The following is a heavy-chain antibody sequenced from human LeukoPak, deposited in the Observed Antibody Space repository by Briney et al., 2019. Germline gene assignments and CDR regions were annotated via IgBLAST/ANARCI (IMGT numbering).Heavy chain of an antibody. CDR3: ARGAVVPAAMGADY. D-gene: IGHD2-2*01. J-gene: IGHJ4*02. Sequence: SVKVSCKASGGAFSSYAISWVRQAPGQGLEWMGGIIPIFGTANYAQKFQGRVTITTDESTSTAYMELSSLRSEDTAVYYCARGAVVPAAMGADYWGQGTLVTVSS. CDR2: IIPIFGTA. V-gene: IGHV1-69*05. CDR1: GGAFSSYA.